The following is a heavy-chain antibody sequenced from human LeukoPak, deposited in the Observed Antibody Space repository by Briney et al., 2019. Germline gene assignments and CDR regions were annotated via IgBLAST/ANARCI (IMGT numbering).Heavy chain of an antibody. CDR3: ARNKIGGDYYYYMDV. Sequence: SETLSLTCTVSGGSISSCYWSWIRQPPGKGLEWIGYIYYSGSTNYNPSLKSRVTISVDTSKNQFSLKLSSVTAADTAVYYCARNKIGGDYYYYMDVWGKGTTVTVSS. V-gene: IGHV4-59*01. CDR1: GGSISSCY. D-gene: IGHD1-26*01. CDR2: IYYSGST. J-gene: IGHJ6*03.